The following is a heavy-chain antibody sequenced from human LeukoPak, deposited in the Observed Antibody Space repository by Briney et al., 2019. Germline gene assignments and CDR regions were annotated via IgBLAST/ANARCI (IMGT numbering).Heavy chain of an antibody. J-gene: IGHJ6*02. V-gene: IGHV3-30*18. Sequence: GGSLRLSCAASGFTFSSYGMHWVRQAPGKGLEWVAVISYDGSNKYYADSVKGRFTISRDNSKNTLYLQVNSLRAEDTAVYYCAKDHRNGAQYYYYGMDVWGQGTTVTVSS. CDR2: ISYDGSNK. CDR1: GFTFSSYG. D-gene: IGHD1-14*01. CDR3: AKDHRNGAQYYYYGMDV.